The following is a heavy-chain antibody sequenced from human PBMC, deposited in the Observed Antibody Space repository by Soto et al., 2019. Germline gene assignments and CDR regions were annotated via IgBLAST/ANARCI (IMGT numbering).Heavy chain of an antibody. CDR1: GFTFSSYA. D-gene: IGHD6-19*01. CDR3: ARDPAPSGWYDY. Sequence: GGSLRLSCAASGFTFSSYAMSWVRQAPGKGLEWVSAISGSGGSTYYADSVKGRFTISRDSAKNTLYLQMNSLRAEDSAVYYCARDPAPSGWYDYWGQGTLVTVSS. V-gene: IGHV3-23*01. CDR2: ISGSGGST. J-gene: IGHJ4*02.